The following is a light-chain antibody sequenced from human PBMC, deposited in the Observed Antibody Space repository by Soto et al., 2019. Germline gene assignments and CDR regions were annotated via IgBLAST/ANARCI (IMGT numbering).Light chain of an antibody. V-gene: IGLV2-14*01. CDR1: SSDVGGSKY. Sequence: QSALTQPASVSGSPGQSITIACTGSSSDVGGSKYVAWYQQPPGKAPRIIIYDVSGRPSGVSYRFSGSKSGNTASLTITGLQAEDEADYYCGSDTTFNTMVFGGGTKLTVL. J-gene: IGLJ3*02. CDR3: GSDTTFNTMV. CDR2: DVS.